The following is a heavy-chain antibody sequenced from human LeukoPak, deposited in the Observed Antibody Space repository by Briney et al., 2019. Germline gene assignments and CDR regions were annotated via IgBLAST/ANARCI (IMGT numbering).Heavy chain of an antibody. V-gene: IGHV3-23*01. CDR1: GFTFSTYA. D-gene: IGHD2-15*01. CDR2: ISGSGAAT. Sequence: GVSLRLSRAASGFTFSTYARSWVRQAPGKGLEWVSIISGSGAATYYADSVKRRFTISRDNSENTLYLQMNSLRAEDTAIYFCAKKVLTAVGATWFDPWGQGTLVTVSS. CDR3: AKKVLTAVGATWFDP. J-gene: IGHJ5*02.